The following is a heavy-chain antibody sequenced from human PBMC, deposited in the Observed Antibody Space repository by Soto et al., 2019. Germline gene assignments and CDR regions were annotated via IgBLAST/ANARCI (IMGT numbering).Heavy chain of an antibody. CDR2: IKQDGSEE. J-gene: IGHJ3*02. CDR3: VRSLGWRDAFDI. Sequence: EVQLVESGGGLVQPGGSLRLSCAASGFTFSNYWMSWVRQAPGKGLEWVDNIKQDGSEEYYVDSVKGRFTISRDNAKNSLYLQVNSLKAEDTAVYYCVRSLGWRDAFDIWGQGTMVTVSS. V-gene: IGHV3-7*01. D-gene: IGHD6-19*01. CDR1: GFTFSNYW.